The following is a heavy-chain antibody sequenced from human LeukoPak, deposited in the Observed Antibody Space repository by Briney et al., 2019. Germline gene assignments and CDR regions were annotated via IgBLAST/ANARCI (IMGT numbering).Heavy chain of an antibody. CDR2: INPNSGGT. CDR3: ARQSCSGGSCYSGWFDP. D-gene: IGHD2-15*01. Sequence: ASVKVSCKASVYTFTGYYMHWVRQAPGQGLEWMGWINPNSGGTNYAQKFQGRVTMTRDTSISTAYIELSRLRSDDTAVYYCARQSCSGGSCYSGWFDPWGQGTLVTVYS. CDR1: VYTFTGYY. J-gene: IGHJ5*02. V-gene: IGHV1-2*02.